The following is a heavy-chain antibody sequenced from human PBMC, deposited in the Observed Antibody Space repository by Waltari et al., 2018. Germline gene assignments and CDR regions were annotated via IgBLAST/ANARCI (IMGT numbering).Heavy chain of an antibody. J-gene: IGHJ3*01. CDR3: ARVTVVARVSDVFDV. Sequence: EVQVVESGGDLIQPGGSLRLSCAASGFPVSDTYMTWVRQAPGKGLDWVAIIFVTGNTHYADSVRGRFTISRDSSRNSVYLQMDNLRAEDTATYYCARVTVVARVSDVFDVWGQGTMITVSS. CDR2: IFVTGNT. V-gene: IGHV3-53*01. CDR1: GFPVSDTY. D-gene: IGHD6-6*01.